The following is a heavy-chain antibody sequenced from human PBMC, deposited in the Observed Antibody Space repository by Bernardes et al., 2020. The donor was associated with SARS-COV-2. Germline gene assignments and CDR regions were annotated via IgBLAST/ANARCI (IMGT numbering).Heavy chain of an antibody. D-gene: IGHD1-26*01. CDR2: IFNSGHT. CDR1: CGSIRGYY. Sequence: SETLSLTCTVSCGSIRGYYCSWIRPPPGQGLEWIGFIFNSGHTSFNPSLESRVTTSVNTSNNQFSLSLSSVTAADTAVYFCARGGNYDAFDIWGQGTMVTVAS. J-gene: IGHJ3*02. V-gene: IGHV4-59*01. CDR3: ARGGNYDAFDI.